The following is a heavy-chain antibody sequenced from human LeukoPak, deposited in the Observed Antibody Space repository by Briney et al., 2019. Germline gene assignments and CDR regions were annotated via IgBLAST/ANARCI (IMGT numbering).Heavy chain of an antibody. D-gene: IGHD3-22*01. CDR2: IYTSGST. CDR1: GGSISSYY. V-gene: IGHV4-4*07. J-gene: IGHJ3*02. Sequence: KPSETLSLTCTVSGGSISSYYWSWIRQPAGKGLEWIGRIYTSGSTNYNPSLKSRVTMSVDTSKNQFSLKLSSVTAADTAVYYCATLYYYDSSGYGAFDIWGQGTMVTVSS. CDR3: ATLYYYDSSGYGAFDI.